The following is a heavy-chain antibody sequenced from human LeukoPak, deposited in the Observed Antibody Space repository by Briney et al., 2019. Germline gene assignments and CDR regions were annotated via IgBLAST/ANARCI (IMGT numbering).Heavy chain of an antibody. Sequence: SETLSLTCAVYGGSFSGYYWSWIRQPPGKGLEWIGEINHSGSTNYNPSLKSRVTISVDTSKNQFSLKLSSVTAADTAVYYCAIWEVRRGFDPWGQGTLVTVSS. V-gene: IGHV4-34*01. CDR3: AIWEVRRGFDP. D-gene: IGHD1-26*01. J-gene: IGHJ5*02. CDR2: INHSGST. CDR1: GGSFSGYY.